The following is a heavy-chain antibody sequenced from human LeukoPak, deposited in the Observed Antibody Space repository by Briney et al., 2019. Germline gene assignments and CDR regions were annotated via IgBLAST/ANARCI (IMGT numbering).Heavy chain of an antibody. V-gene: IGHV3-21*04. CDR3: ARSNGYDSSGHYFAY. J-gene: IGHJ4*02. CDR2: ISSSSSYI. CDR1: GFTFSSYS. Sequence: GGSLRLSCAASGFTFSSYSMNWVRQAPGKGLEWVSSISSSSSYIYYADSVKGRFTISRDNAKNSLYLQMNSLRAEDTALYYCARSNGYDSSGHYFAYWGQGILVTVSS. D-gene: IGHD3-22*01.